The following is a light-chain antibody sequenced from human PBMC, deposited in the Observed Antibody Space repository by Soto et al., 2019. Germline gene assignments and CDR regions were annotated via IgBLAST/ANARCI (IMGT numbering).Light chain of an antibody. CDR3: CSYADSSTYV. J-gene: IGLJ1*01. CDR2: EGT. Sequence: QSVLTQPASVSGSPGQSITISCTGTTSDVWYYNVVSWYQQHPGKAPKLMIYEGTKRPSGVSNRFSGSKSGNTASLTISGLQAEDEADYYCCSYADSSTYVFGTGTKVTVL. CDR1: TSDVWYYNV. V-gene: IGLV2-23*01.